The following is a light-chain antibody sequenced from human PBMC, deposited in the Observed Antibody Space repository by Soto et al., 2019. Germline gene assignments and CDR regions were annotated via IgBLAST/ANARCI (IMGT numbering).Light chain of an antibody. CDR1: QSISSC. V-gene: IGKV1-5*01. Sequence: DIQMTQSPSTLSASVGDRVTITCRASQSISSCLAWYQQKPGKAPKLLIYAASSLESGVPSRFRGSGSGTEFTLPISSLQPDDFATYYCQQCNSYSLLTFGGGTKVEIK. J-gene: IGKJ4*01. CDR2: AAS. CDR3: QQCNSYSLLT.